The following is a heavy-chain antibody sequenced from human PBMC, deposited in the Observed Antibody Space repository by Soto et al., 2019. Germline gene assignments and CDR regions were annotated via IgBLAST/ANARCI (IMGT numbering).Heavy chain of an antibody. D-gene: IGHD3-3*01. CDR3: AGGVITIFGVVRYCMDV. V-gene: IGHV5-10-1*01. CDR2: IDRSGSYT. CDR1: GNIFPSYW. J-gene: IGHJ6*02. Sequence: AESLKISCKGSGNIFPSYWISWGRQMPGKGLGWMGRIDRSGSYTNYSPSFQGHVTISADKSISTAYLQWSSLKASDTAMYYCAGGVITIFGVVRYCMDVWGQGTTVTVSS.